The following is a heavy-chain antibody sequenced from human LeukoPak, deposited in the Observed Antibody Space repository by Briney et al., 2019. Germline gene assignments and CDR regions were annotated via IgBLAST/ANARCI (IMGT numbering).Heavy chain of an antibody. CDR2: ISRSGSTT. Sequence: GGSLRLSCVVSGFTVSSYSMIWVRQAPGKGLEFISYISRSGSTTYYADSVKGRFTISRDNVKNSLYLQVSSLRDEDTAVYYCARESVRGSYSDYWGQGTLVTVSS. J-gene: IGHJ4*02. CDR1: GFTVSSYS. CDR3: ARESVRGSYSDY. D-gene: IGHD4-17*01. V-gene: IGHV3-48*02.